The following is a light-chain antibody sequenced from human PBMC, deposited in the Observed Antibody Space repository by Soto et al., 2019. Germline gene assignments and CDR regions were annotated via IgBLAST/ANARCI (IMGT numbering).Light chain of an antibody. Sequence: ENVLTQSPGTLSLSPGERATLSCRASQCVSSNYLAWYQQKPGQAPRLFIYGASSRATGIPDRFSGSGSGTDFTLTISRLEPEDFAVYYCQQYGSSPLTFGGGTKVEIK. J-gene: IGKJ4*01. CDR2: GAS. CDR1: QCVSSNY. V-gene: IGKV3-20*01. CDR3: QQYGSSPLT.